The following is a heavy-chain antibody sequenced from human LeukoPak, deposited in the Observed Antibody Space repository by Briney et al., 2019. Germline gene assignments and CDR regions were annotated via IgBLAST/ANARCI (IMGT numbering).Heavy chain of an antibody. D-gene: IGHD3-10*01. J-gene: IGHJ4*02. CDR1: GFTFSDHD. Sequence: GGSLRLSCAASGFTFSDHDMHWVRQAAGKGLEWVSSIGSAGDTDYPVSVKGRFTISRDNAQNSVFLQINSLRAEDTAVYYCARDLRSSGTLYFDYWGQGTLVTVSS. CDR3: ARDLRSSGTLYFDY. V-gene: IGHV3-13*01. CDR2: IGSAGDT.